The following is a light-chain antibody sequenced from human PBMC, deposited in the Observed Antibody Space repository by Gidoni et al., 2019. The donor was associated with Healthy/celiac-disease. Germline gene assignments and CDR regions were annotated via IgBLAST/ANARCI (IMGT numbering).Light chain of an antibody. CDR3: QQYYSTPCS. J-gene: IGKJ2*04. Sequence: DIVMTQSPDSLAVSLGERATINCKPSQSVLYSSNNKNYLAWYQQKPGQPPKLLIYWASTRESGVPDRFSGSGSGTDFTLTISSLQAEDVAVYYCQQYYSTPCSFXXXTKLEIK. CDR2: WAS. CDR1: QSVLYSSNNKNY. V-gene: IGKV4-1*01.